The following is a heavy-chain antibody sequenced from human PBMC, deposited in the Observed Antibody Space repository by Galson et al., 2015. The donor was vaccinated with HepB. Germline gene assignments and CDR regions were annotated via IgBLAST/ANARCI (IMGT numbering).Heavy chain of an antibody. CDR2: IYPDKSDI. V-gene: IGHV5-51*03. CDR3: ARRYDSRGNTQGFDY. D-gene: IGHD3-22*01. Sequence: QSGAEAKKPGESLKISCQGSGSSFTTYWIGWVRQMPGKGLEWMGIIYPDKSDIKYSPSFQGQVTISADKSISTAYLQWRGLQASDTAMYYCARRYDSRGNTQGFDYWGRGTLVTVSS. CDR1: GSSFTTYW. J-gene: IGHJ4*02.